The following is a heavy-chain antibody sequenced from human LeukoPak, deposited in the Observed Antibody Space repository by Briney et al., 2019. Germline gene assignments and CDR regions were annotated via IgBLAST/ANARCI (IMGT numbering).Heavy chain of an antibody. J-gene: IGHJ3*02. Sequence: SETLSLTRTVSGGSISSYYWSWIRQPPGKGLEWIGYIYYSGSTNYNPSLKSRVTISVDTSKNQFSLKLSSVTAADTAVYYCATGYCSGGSCYGDAFDIWGQGIMVTVSS. CDR1: GGSISSYY. CDR3: ATGYCSGGSCYGDAFDI. V-gene: IGHV4-59*08. CDR2: IYYSGST. D-gene: IGHD2-15*01.